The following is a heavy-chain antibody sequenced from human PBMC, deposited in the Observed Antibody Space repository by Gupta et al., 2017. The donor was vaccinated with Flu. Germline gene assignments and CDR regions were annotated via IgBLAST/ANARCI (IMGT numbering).Heavy chain of an antibody. J-gene: IGHJ4*02. V-gene: IGHV3-23*01. CDR1: GFSFSSYA. D-gene: IGHD6-6*01. Sequence: EVQLLEAGGGLVQPGGSLRLSCAASGFSFSSYAMSWVRQAPGKGLEWVSAINDGVGNTYYADSVKGRFTIFRDNSKSSLILQMNRLRAEDTAVYYCAKDTYSSSSSTSFDYWGQGALVTVSS. CDR2: INDGVGNT. CDR3: AKDTYSSSSSTSFDY.